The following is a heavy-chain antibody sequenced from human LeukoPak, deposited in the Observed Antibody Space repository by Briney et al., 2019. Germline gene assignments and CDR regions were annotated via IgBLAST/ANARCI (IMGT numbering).Heavy chain of an antibody. CDR1: GYTFTSYG. V-gene: IGHV1-18*01. D-gene: IGHD3-10*01. CDR2: ISAYNGNT. J-gene: IGHJ4*02. CDR3: AGDMVRGVIRGLFDY. Sequence: ASVKVSCKASGYTFTSYGISWVRQAPGQGLEWMGWISAYNGNTNYAQKLQGRVTMTTDTSTSTAYMELRSLRSDDTAVYYCAGDMVRGVIRGLFDYWGQGTLVTVSS.